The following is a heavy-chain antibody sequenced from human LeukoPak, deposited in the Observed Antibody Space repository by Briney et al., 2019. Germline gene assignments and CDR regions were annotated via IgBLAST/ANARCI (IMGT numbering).Heavy chain of an antibody. D-gene: IGHD6-19*01. CDR3: ARDIAVAGTYYYYYMDV. Sequence: SETLSLTCTVSGYSISSGYFWGWIRQPAGKGLEWIGRIYTSGSTNYNPSLKSRVTISVDTSKNQFSLKLSSVTAADTAVYYCARDIAVAGTYYYYYMDVWGKGTTVTISS. CDR2: IYTSGST. J-gene: IGHJ6*03. V-gene: IGHV4-61*02. CDR1: GYSISSGYF.